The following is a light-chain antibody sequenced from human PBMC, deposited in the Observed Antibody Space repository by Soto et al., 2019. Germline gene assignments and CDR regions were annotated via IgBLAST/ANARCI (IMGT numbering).Light chain of an antibody. V-gene: IGKV1-39*01. CDR2: AAS. CDR3: QQRYSTPIT. Sequence: IQMTQSPSSLSASVGYRVTITCWASQSISSYLNWYQQKPGKAPKSLIYAASSLQSGVPSRFSGIGSGTDFTLTISSLKTEDFATYDGQQRYSTPITFRQGTRLEIK. J-gene: IGKJ5*01. CDR1: QSISSY.